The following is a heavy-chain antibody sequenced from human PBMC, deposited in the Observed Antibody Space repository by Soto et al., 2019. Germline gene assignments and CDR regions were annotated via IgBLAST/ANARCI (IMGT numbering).Heavy chain of an antibody. D-gene: IGHD2-15*01. CDR3: ARVTPGLPYYGMDV. J-gene: IGHJ6*02. V-gene: IGHV3-21*01. CDR1: GFTFSSYS. Sequence: LRLSCAASGFTFSSYSMNWVRQAPGKGLEWVSSISSSSSYIYYADSVKGRFTISRDNAKNSLYLQMNSLRAEDTAVYYCARVTPGLPYYGMDVWGQGTTVTVSS. CDR2: ISSSSSYI.